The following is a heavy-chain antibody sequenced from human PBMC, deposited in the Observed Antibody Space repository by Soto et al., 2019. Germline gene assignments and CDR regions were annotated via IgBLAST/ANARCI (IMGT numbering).Heavy chain of an antibody. CDR1: GFTFNDYW. Sequence: EVQLVESGGALVQPGGSLRLSCAASGFTFNDYWMHWVRQGPGRGLLWVSRLNSDGTTTNYADSVKGRFTISRDNAKNTLYLQMNSLRVEDTALYYCARGANDYTIPRGHDYWGQGTLVTVSS. V-gene: IGHV3-74*01. D-gene: IGHD4-4*01. CDR3: ARGANDYTIPRGHDY. J-gene: IGHJ4*02. CDR2: LNSDGTTT.